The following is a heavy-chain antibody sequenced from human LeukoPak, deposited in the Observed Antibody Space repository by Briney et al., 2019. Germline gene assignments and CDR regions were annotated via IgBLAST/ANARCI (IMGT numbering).Heavy chain of an antibody. CDR3: ARGAVAVTARYYFDY. Sequence: KPGGSLRLSCAASGFTFSSYSMNWVRQAPGKGLEWVSSISSSSSYIYYADSVKGRFTISRDNAKNSLFLQMNSLRAEDTAVYYCARGAVAVTARYYFDYWGQGTLVTVSS. CDR2: ISSSSSYI. D-gene: IGHD2-21*02. CDR1: GFTFSSYS. J-gene: IGHJ4*02. V-gene: IGHV3-21*01.